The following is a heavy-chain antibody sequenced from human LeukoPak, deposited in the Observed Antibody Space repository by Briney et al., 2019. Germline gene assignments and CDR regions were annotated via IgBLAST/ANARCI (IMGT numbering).Heavy chain of an antibody. J-gene: IGHJ4*02. CDR3: AKDGGSSRYNGVDY. V-gene: IGHV3-30*18. CDR1: GFTFSSYG. D-gene: IGHD6-13*01. CDR2: ISYDGSNK. Sequence: GGSLRLSCAASGFTFSSYGMHWVRQAPGKGLEWVAVISYDGSNKYYADSVKGRFTISRDNSKNTLYLQMNSLRTEDTAVYYCAKDGGSSRYNGVDYWGQGTLVTVSS.